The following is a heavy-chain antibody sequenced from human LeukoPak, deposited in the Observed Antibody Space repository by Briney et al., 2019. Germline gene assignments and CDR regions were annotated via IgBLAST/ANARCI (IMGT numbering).Heavy chain of an antibody. V-gene: IGHV1-69*06. D-gene: IGHD2-15*01. CDR1: GGTFSSYA. Sequence: SVKVSCKASGGTFSSYAISWVRQAPGQGLEWMGGIIPIFGTANYAQKFQGRVTITADKSTSTAYMELSSLRSEDTAVYYCAKVRLGYCSGGSCSRGGTPMDVWGKGTTVTISS. J-gene: IGHJ6*03. CDR2: IIPIFGTA. CDR3: AKVRLGYCSGGSCSRGGTPMDV.